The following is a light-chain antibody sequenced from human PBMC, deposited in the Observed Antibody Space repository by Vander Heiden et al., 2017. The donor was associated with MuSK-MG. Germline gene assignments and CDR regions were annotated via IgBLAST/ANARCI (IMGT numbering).Light chain of an antibody. J-gene: IGKJ1*01. CDR2: VTS. Sequence: DIQMTQSPSSLSASVGDRVTITCRASQSISSYLNWYQQKPGKAPRLLIYVTSHLQRAVPSRLRGSGSATAFTLTISSLQPADFAPYFCPLSYNTPRTSGHGTMVEIK. CDR1: QSISSY. CDR3: PLSYNTPRT. V-gene: IGKV1-39*01.